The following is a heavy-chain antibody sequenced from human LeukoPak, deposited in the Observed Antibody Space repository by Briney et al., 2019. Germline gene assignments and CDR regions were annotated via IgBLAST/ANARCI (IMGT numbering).Heavy chain of an antibody. J-gene: IGHJ4*02. D-gene: IGHD4-17*01. CDR2: INHSGST. CDR1: GGSFSGYY. V-gene: IGHV4-34*01. CDR3: ARAGLRTRRGFDY. Sequence: PSETLSLTCAVYGGSFSGYYWSWIRQPPGKGLEWIGEINHSGSTNYNPSLKSRVTISVDTSKNQFSLKLSSVTAADTAVYYCARAGLRTRRGFDYWGQGTLVAVSS.